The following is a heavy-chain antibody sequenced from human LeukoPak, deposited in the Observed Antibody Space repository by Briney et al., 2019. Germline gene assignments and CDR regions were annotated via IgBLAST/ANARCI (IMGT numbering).Heavy chain of an antibody. CDR3: TTLFGPFDC. Sequence: GGSLRLSCAASGFTFDDYGMSWVRQAPGKGLEWVGRIKSKTDGGTTDFAAPVKGRFTISRDDSKNMLYLQMNTLKIEDTAVYYCTTLFGPFDCWGQGTLVTVSS. D-gene: IGHD3-10*01. J-gene: IGHJ4*02. CDR1: GFTFDDYG. CDR2: IKSKTDGGTT. V-gene: IGHV3-15*01.